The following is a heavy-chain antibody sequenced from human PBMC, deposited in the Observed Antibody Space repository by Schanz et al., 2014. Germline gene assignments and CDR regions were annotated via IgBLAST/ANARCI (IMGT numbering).Heavy chain of an antibody. CDR2: INGDGSRT. CDR3: ARKMKLGVYGGKGHDSLDI. CDR1: GFSVGNKY. V-gene: IGHV3-74*02. Sequence: DVHLLESGGGLVRPGGSLRLSCAASGFSVGNKYMNWVRQAPGKGLVWVSRINGDGSRTAYADSVKGRFTISRDNAKNTLFLQMNTLRAEDTAVYYCARKMKLGVYGGKGHDSLDIWGQGTMVTVSS. J-gene: IGHJ3*02. D-gene: IGHD4-17*01.